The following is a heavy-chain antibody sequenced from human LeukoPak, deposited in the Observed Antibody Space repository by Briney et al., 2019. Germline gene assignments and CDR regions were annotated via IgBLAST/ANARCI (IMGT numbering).Heavy chain of an antibody. J-gene: IGHJ6*03. V-gene: IGHV4-34*01. D-gene: IGHD5-12*01. CDR1: GGSFSGYY. Sequence: SETLSLTCAVYGGSFSGYYWSWIRQPPGKGLEWIGEINHSGSTNYNPSLKSRVTISVDTSKNQFSLKLSSVTAADTAVYYCAAVQGGYVLGYYYMDVWGKGTTVTVSS. CDR2: INHSGST. CDR3: AAVQGGYVLGYYYMDV.